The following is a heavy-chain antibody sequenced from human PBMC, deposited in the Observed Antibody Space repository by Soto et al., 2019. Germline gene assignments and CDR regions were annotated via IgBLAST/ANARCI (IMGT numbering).Heavy chain of an antibody. CDR1: GGSMNDYY. CDR2: VYYIGRT. Sequence: SETLSLTCTVSGGSMNDYYWSWIRQPPGKGLEWIGYVYYIGRTNYNPSLKGRVTMSLDTSKSQFSLKLGSVTTADTAVYYCARGREFDSWGQGTLVTVSS. J-gene: IGHJ4*02. CDR3: ARGREFDS. V-gene: IGHV4-59*01.